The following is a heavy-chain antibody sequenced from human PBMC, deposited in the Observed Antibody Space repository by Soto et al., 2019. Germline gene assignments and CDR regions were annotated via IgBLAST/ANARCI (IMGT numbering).Heavy chain of an antibody. J-gene: IGHJ4*02. CDR2: IWYDGSNK. CDR1: GFTFSSYG. D-gene: IGHD6-19*01. V-gene: IGHV3-33*01. CDR3: AREPRDYSSGWYYFVY. Sequence: QVQLVESGGGVVQPGRSLRLSCAASGFTFSSYGMHWVRQAPGKGLEWVAVIWYDGSNKYYADSVKGRFTISRDNSKNTLYLQMNSQRAEDTAVYYCAREPRDYSSGWYYFVYWGQGTLVTVSS.